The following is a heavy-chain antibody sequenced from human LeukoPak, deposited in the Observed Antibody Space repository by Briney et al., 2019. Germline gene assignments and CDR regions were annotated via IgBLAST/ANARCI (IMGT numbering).Heavy chain of an antibody. CDR2: FDPEDGET. CDR3: ATEGRSDYVWGSYPKFDY. D-gene: IGHD3-16*02. Sequence: ASVKVSCKVSGYTLTELSMHWVRQAPGKGLAWVGGFDPEDGETIYAQKFQGRVTMTEDTSTDTAYMELSSLRSEDTAVYYCATEGRSDYVWGSYPKFDYWGQGTLVTVSS. CDR1: GYTLTELS. J-gene: IGHJ4*02. V-gene: IGHV1-24*01.